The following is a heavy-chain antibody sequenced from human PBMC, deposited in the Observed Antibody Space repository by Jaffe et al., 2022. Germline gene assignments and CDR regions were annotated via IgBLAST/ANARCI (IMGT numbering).Heavy chain of an antibody. CDR1: GFTFSDHH. CDR3: AIRPAGECPI. J-gene: IGHJ3*01. D-gene: IGHD3-16*01. Sequence: EVQLVESGGGLVQPGGSLRLSCAASGFTFSDHHIHWVRQAPGKGLEWLSRARILANSYTTEYAASVRGRFTISRDDSKNSLSLQMNSLKTEDTAVYYCAIRPAGECPIWGQGTMVTVSS. CDR2: ARILANSYTT. V-gene: IGHV3-72*01.